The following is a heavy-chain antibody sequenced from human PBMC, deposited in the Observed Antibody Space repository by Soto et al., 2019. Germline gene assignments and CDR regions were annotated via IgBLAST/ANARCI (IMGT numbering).Heavy chain of an antibody. CDR1: GFTFDDYA. V-gene: IGHV3-9*03. CDR3: ARSISYPYYFDY. J-gene: IGHJ4*02. D-gene: IGHD2-2*02. Sequence: EVQLVESGGGLVQPGRSLRLSCAASGFTFDDYAMHWVRQAPGKGLEGVSGISWNSGSIGYADSVKGRFTISRDNAKNSLYLQMNSLRAEDMALYYCARSISYPYYFDYWGQGTLVTVSS. CDR2: ISWNSGSI.